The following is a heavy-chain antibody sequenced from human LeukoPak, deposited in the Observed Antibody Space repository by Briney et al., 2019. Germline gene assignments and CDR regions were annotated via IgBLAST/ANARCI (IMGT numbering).Heavy chain of an antibody. Sequence: GGSLRLSCAASGFTFSSYWMIWVRQAPGKGLEWVANIKQDGNEKYYVDSVKGRFTISRDSAKNSLYLQMNSLRAEDTAVYYCARGSCSTTSCLEVYWGQGTLVTVSS. CDR2: IKQDGNEK. CDR1: GFTFSSYW. V-gene: IGHV3-7*01. D-gene: IGHD2-2*01. CDR3: ARGSCSTTSCLEVY. J-gene: IGHJ4*02.